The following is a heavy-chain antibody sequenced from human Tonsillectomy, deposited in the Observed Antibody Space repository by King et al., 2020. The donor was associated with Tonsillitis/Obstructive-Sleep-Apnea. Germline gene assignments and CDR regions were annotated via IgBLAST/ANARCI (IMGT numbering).Heavy chain of an antibody. D-gene: IGHD2-15*01. CDR2: INPSDGIT. Sequence: VQLVESGAEVKKPGASVKVSCKASGYTFTTNYVHWVRQAPGQGLEWMGIINPSDGITTYAQKFQGRVTMTRDTSTSTVNMELSSLRVEDTAVYYCVGDDKDGRHLDYXGQGSLVSVSS. CDR3: VGDDKDGRHLDY. J-gene: IGHJ4*02. CDR1: GYTFTTNY. V-gene: IGHV1-46*01.